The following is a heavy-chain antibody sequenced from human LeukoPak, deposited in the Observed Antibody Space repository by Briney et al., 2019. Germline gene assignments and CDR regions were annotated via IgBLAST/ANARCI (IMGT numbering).Heavy chain of an antibody. D-gene: IGHD6-13*01. CDR2: INHSGST. Sequence: SETLSLTCAVYGGSFSGYYWSWIRQPPGKGLEWIGEINHSGSTNYNPSLKSRVTISVDTSKNQFSLKLSSVTAADTAVYYCARGTGYSSSWYRNNWFDPWGQGTLVTVSS. V-gene: IGHV4-34*01. J-gene: IGHJ5*02. CDR3: ARGTGYSSSWYRNNWFDP. CDR1: GGSFSGYY.